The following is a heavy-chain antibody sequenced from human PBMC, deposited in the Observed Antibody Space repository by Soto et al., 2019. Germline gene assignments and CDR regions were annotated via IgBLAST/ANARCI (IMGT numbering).Heavy chain of an antibody. D-gene: IGHD6-13*01. CDR2: INHSGST. V-gene: IGHV4-34*01. J-gene: IGHJ5*02. Sequence: QVQLQQWGAGLLKPSETLSLTCAVYGGSFSGYYWSWIRQPPGKGLEWIGEINHSGSTNYNPSLNSRVTIAVDTSKNRFSLRLSSVTAADTAVYYCARGIPPATYSSSWYSWFDPWGQGTLVTVSS. CDR3: ARGIPPATYSSSWYSWFDP. CDR1: GGSFSGYY.